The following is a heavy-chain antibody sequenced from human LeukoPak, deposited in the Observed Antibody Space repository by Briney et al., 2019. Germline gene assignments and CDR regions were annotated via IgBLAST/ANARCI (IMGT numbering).Heavy chain of an antibody. J-gene: IGHJ4*02. CDR3: ARVPVDDFWSGYYVGY. Sequence: SETLSLTCTVSGGSISSYYWSWIRQPAGKGLEWIGRIYTSGSTNYNPSLKSRVTMSVDTSKNQFSLKLSSVTAADTAVYYCARVPVDDFWSGYYVGYWGQGTLVTVSS. D-gene: IGHD3-3*01. CDR1: GGSISSYY. CDR2: IYTSGST. V-gene: IGHV4-4*07.